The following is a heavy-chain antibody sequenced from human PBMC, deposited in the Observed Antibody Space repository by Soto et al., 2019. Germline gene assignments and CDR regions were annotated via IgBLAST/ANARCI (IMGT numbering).Heavy chain of an antibody. D-gene: IGHD3-10*01. CDR1: GGSFSGYY. CDR2: INHSGST. CDR3: ARGLYYYGSGSYNY. J-gene: IGHJ4*02. V-gene: IGHV4-34*01. Sequence: SETLSLTCAVYGGSFSGYYWSWIRQPLGKGLEWIGEINHSGSTNYNPSLKSRVTISVDTSKNQFSLKLSSVTAADTAVYYCARGLYYYGSGSYNYWGQGTLITVSS.